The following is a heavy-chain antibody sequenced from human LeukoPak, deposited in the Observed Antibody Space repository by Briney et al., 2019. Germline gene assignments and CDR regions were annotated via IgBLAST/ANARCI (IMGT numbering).Heavy chain of an antibody. D-gene: IGHD2-15*01. V-gene: IGHV3-21*01. CDR1: GSTFGSFS. CDR3: ARDPGRSGGSCYSDY. J-gene: IGHJ4*02. Sequence: GGSLRLTCAASGSTFGSFSMTWVRQAPGKGLEWVSTISSSGTYIYYADSVKGRFTISRDNAKNSLYLQMNSLRAEDTAVYYCARDPGRSGGSCYSDYWGQGTLVTVSS. CDR2: ISSSGTYI.